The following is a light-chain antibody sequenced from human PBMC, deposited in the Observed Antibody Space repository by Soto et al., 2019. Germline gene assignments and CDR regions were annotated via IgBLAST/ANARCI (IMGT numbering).Light chain of an antibody. CDR2: GAS. Sequence: EIVLTQSPVTLSVSPGERATLSCRASQIIGGDLAWYQQKPGQAPRLLMYGASTRATGFPARFSGSGSGTDFTLTISSLEPEDFAVYYCQQYNNWPLTFGQGTRPEIK. CDR1: QIIGGD. V-gene: IGKV3-15*01. J-gene: IGKJ5*01. CDR3: QQYNNWPLT.